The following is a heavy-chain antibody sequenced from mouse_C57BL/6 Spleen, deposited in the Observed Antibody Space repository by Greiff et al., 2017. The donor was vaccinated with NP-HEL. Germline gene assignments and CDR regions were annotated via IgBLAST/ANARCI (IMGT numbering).Heavy chain of an antibody. D-gene: IGHD2-4*01. CDR2: IHPSDSDT. Sequence: QVQLKESGAELVKPGASVKVSCKASGYTFTSYWMHWVKQRPGQGLEWIGRIHPSDSDTNYNQKFKGKATLTVDKSSSTAYMQLSSLTSEDSAVYYCALPGDYDDYYFDYWGQGTTLTVSS. V-gene: IGHV1-74*01. CDR1: GYTFTSYW. CDR3: ALPGDYDDYYFDY. J-gene: IGHJ2*01.